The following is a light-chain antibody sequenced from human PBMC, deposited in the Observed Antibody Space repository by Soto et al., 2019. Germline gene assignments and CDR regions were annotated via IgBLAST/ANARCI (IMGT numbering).Light chain of an antibody. CDR2: DTS. J-gene: IGKJ5*01. CDR3: QQHNQWPIT. CDR1: QSVSRY. V-gene: IGKV3-11*01. Sequence: EIVLTQSPATLSSSPGERATLSCRASQSVSRYLAWYQQRPGQAPRLLIYDTSNRVTGIPARFSGSGSGTDFTLTISSLEPEDFAVYYCQQHNQWPITFGQGTRLEIK.